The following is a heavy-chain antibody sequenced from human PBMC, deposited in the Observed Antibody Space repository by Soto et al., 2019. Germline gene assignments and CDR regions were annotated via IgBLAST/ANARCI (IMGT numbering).Heavy chain of an antibody. V-gene: IGHV4-30-4*08. CDR1: GGSINSGGYY. J-gene: IGHJ4*02. CDR2: IDYSGST. Sequence: QVQLQESGPGLVKPSQTLSLTCSVSGGSINSGGYYWTWIRQHPGKGLEWIGYIDYSGSTYYNPSHKSRVTISIDTSKNPFALRLSSVTAADTAVYYCARDRNWGTSRWFDYWGQGTLVTVSS. CDR3: ARDRNWGTSRWFDY. D-gene: IGHD7-27*01.